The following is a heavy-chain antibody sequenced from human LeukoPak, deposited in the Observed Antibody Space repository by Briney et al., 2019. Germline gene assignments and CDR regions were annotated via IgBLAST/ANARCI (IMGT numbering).Heavy chain of an antibody. CDR2: IGAGGSNT. CDR3: AKDMDSLRFLDHPAFDY. D-gene: IGHD3-3*01. Sequence: PGGSLRLSCAASGFTFSGYAMTWVRQVPGKGLEWVSAIGAGGSNTYYAGSVKGRFTISRDNSKNTLYLQMNSLRAEDTAVYYCAKDMDSLRFLDHPAFDYWGQGTLVTVSS. J-gene: IGHJ4*02. CDR1: GFTFSGYA. V-gene: IGHV3-23*01.